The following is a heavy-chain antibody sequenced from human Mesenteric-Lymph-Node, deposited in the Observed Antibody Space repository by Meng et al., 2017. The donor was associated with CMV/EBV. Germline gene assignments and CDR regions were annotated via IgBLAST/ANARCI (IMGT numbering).Heavy chain of an antibody. CDR1: GDSISSYY. D-gene: IGHD3-9*01. Sequence: GSLRLSCAVSGDSISSYYWSWIRQPPGKGLEWIGYIYYSGSTNYNPSLKSRVTISVDTSKNQFSLKLSSVTAADTAVYYCARASRVRYFDWLLPSFDYWGQGTLVTVSS. J-gene: IGHJ4*02. V-gene: IGHV4-59*01. CDR2: IYYSGST. CDR3: ARASRVRYFDWLLPSFDY.